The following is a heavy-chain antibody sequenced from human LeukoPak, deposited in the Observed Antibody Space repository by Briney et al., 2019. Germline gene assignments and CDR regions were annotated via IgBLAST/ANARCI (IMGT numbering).Heavy chain of an antibody. J-gene: IGHJ6*03. CDR1: GFTFSNNS. Sequence: GGSLRLSCAASGFTFSNNSMNWVRQAPGKGLEWVSYISSRSRTIYYADSVKGRFTISRDNAKNSLYLQMNNLRAEDTAVYYCARESPTPLNNYYYYFYMDVWGKGTTVTVSS. V-gene: IGHV3-48*01. CDR3: ARESPTPLNNYYYYFYMDV. CDR2: ISSRSRTI.